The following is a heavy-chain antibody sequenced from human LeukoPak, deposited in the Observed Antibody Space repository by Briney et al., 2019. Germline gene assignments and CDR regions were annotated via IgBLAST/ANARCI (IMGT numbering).Heavy chain of an antibody. J-gene: IGHJ3*02. CDR1: GGSISTYY. CDR3: ARGGVARGAGGAFDI. D-gene: IGHD3-10*01. V-gene: IGHV4-59*01. Sequence: SETLSLTCTVSGGSISTYYWSCIRQPPGKGLEWIGYIYYSGTTNYNPSLKSRVTISVDTSENQFSLKLSSVTAADTAVYFCARGGVARGAGGAFDIWGQGTVVTVSS. CDR2: IYYSGTT.